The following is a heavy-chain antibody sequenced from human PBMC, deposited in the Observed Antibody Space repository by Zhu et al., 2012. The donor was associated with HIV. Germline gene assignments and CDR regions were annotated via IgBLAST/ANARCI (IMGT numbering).Heavy chain of an antibody. Sequence: QVQLQGSGPGLVKPSETLSLTCAVSGYSINSAFYWGWIRQPPGKGLEWIGIVYQSGTTYYSSSLESRATTSVDTSKNRFSLHLNSVTAADTAVYYCTITMLRGIVGYWGQGTPVTVSS. D-gene: IGHD3-10*01. J-gene: IGHJ4*02. CDR1: GYSINSAFY. CDR3: TITMLRGIVGY. V-gene: IGHV4-38-2*01. CDR2: VYQSGTT.